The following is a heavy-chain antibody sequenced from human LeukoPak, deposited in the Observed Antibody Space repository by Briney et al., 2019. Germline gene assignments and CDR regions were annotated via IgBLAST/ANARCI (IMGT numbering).Heavy chain of an antibody. Sequence: PSETLSLTCTVSGGSISSYYWSWIRQPPGKGLEWIGYIYYSGSTNYNPSLKSRVTISVDTSKNQFSLKLSSVTAADTAVYYCARVSRVEMATISKYYFDYWGQGTLVTVSS. J-gene: IGHJ4*02. CDR2: IYYSGST. D-gene: IGHD5-24*01. CDR3: ARVSRVEMATISKYYFDY. V-gene: IGHV4-59*01. CDR1: GGSISSYY.